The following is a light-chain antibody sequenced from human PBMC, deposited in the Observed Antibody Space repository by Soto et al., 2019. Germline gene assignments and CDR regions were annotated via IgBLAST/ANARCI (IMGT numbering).Light chain of an antibody. J-gene: IGLJ1*01. V-gene: IGLV2-14*01. CDR3: SSYTGSSTLYV. Sequence: QSVLTQPASVSGSPGQSITISRTGTSSDVGGYNYVSWYQQHPGKAPKLMIYDVSNRPSGVSNRFSGSKSGNTASLTISGLQAEDEADYYCSSYTGSSTLYVFGTGTKVTVL. CDR1: SSDVGGYNY. CDR2: DVS.